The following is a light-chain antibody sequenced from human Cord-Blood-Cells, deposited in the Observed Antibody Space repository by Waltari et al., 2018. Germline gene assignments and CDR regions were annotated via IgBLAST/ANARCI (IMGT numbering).Light chain of an antibody. Sequence: IVLTQSPGTLSLSPGDSATLSCRASQSVSSSYLAWYQQKPGQAPRLLIYGASSRATGIPDRFSGSGSGTDFTLTISRLEPEDFAVYYCQQYGSSRFTFGPGTKVDIK. J-gene: IGKJ3*01. CDR2: GAS. CDR1: QSVSSSY. V-gene: IGKV3-20*01. CDR3: QQYGSSRFT.